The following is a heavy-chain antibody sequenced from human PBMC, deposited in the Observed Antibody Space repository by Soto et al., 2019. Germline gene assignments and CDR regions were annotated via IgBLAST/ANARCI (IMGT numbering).Heavy chain of an antibody. CDR2: IVVAGDT. CDR3: ARRGIDTMSGFDALDV. D-gene: IGHD6-25*01. J-gene: IGHJ3*01. Sequence: GGSQTLSSTTSGGNFSTYDMHWVRQVTGKGLEWVSGIVVAGDTYFPDSVKGRFTISRENAKNSLYLQMDSLRVEDTAVYYCARRGIDTMSGFDALDVWGLGTKVTVSS. CDR1: GGNFSTYD. V-gene: IGHV3-13*01.